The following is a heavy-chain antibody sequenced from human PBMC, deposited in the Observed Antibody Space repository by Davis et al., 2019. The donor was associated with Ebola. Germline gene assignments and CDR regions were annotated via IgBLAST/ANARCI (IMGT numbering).Heavy chain of an antibody. J-gene: IGHJ6*02. CDR1: GYTFTSYD. V-gene: IGHV1-8*01. Sequence: ASVKVSCKASGYTFTSYDINWVRQATGQGLEWMGWMNPNSGNTGYAQKFQGRVTMTRNTSISTAYMELSSLRSEDTAVYYCARAPENTIFGVVIKFPNYYYYGMDVWGQGTTVTVSS. CDR3: ARAPENTIFGVVIKFPNYYYYGMDV. D-gene: IGHD3-3*01. CDR2: MNPNSGNT.